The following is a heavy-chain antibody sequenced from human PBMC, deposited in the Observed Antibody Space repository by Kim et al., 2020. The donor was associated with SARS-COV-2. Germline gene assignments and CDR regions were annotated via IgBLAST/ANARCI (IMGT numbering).Heavy chain of an antibody. Sequence: DSVKGRFTITRYKSKNTLYLQMNSLRAEDSDVYCCAKAHDSGMVGAVFDYWGQGTLVTVAS. J-gene: IGHJ4*02. V-gene: IGHV3-23*01. D-gene: IGHD1-26*01. CDR3: AKAHDSGMVGAVFDY.